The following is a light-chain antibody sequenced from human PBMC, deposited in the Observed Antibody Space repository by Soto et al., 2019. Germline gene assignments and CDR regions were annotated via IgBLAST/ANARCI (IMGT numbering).Light chain of an antibody. Sequence: QSALTQPASVSGSPGQSITISCTGTSSDVGAYKYVSWYQQHPGKVPKLIIYGVSNRPSGVSNRFSGSKSGNTASLTISGLQPEDEADYYCCSYASSSTYVFGTGTKVTVL. V-gene: IGLV2-14*03. CDR3: CSYASSSTYV. CDR2: GVS. J-gene: IGLJ1*01. CDR1: SSDVGAYKY.